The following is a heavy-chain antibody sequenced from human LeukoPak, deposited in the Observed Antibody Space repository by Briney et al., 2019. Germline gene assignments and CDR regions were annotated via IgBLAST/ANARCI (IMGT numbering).Heavy chain of an antibody. V-gene: IGHV3-11*04. CDR2: ISSSGRII. D-gene: IGHD3-3*01. J-gene: IGHJ4*02. Sequence: PGGSLRLSCAASGFTFSDYYMSWIRQAPGKGLEWVSYISSSGRIIYYAESVKGRFTISRDNAKNSLYLQMSSLRDEDTAVYYCARSSADSYYGFWSGYGGGDYWGQGTLVTVSS. CDR1: GFTFSDYY. CDR3: ARSSADSYYGFWSGYGGGDY.